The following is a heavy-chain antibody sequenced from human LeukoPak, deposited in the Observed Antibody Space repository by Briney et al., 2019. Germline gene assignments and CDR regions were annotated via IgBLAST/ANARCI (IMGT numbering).Heavy chain of an antibody. CDR2: IYGSNAAT. Sequence: ASVKVSCKASGYTFTSYAMHWVRQAPGQGLEWMGCIYGSNAATRQSQKFQGRLTISRDTSAATGYMELNSHRSEDTAVHSCARGDWRWYCDLWGRGTLVTVSS. CDR1: GYTFTSYA. J-gene: IGHJ2*01. CDR3: ARGDWRWYCDL. D-gene: IGHD2-21*01. V-gene: IGHV1-3*01.